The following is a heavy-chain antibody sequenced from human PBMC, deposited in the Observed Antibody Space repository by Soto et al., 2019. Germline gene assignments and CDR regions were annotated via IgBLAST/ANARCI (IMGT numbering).Heavy chain of an antibody. CDR3: ARGTSWQLPFDY. V-gene: IGHV4-59*12. Sequence: SSETLSLTCTVSSDSISSYYWSWIRQPPGKRLEWIGYISYSGSTDYNPSLKSRVTISGDTSKNQFSLKVSSVTAADTAAYYCARGTSWQLPFDYWGQGTLVTVSS. J-gene: IGHJ4*02. CDR2: ISYSGST. CDR1: SDSISSYY. D-gene: IGHD6-13*01.